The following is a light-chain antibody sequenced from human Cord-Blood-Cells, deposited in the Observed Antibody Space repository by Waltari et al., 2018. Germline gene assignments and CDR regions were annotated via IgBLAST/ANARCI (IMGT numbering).Light chain of an antibody. V-gene: IGKV3-20*01. J-gene: IGKJ4*01. CDR2: GAS. CDR3: QQYGSSPLT. CDR1: QSVSSSY. Sequence: EIVLTPSPGTLSLSPGERDTLSCRASQSVSSSYLAWYQQKPGQAPRLLIYGASSRATGLPDRFSGSGSGTDFTLTISRLEPEDFAVYYCQQYGSSPLTFGGGTKVEIK.